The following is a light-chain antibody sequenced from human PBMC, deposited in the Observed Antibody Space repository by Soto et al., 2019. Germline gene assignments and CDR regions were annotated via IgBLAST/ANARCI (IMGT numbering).Light chain of an antibody. CDR2: SNN. CDR1: RSDIGSNF. CDR3: AAWDDSLNGV. Sequence: QSVLSQPPSASGTPGQTVIISCSGSRSDIGSNFVNWYQHLPGTAPKLLIYSNNQRPSGVPDRFSGSKSGTSASLAISRLQSEDEADYYCAAWDDSLNGVFGGGTKLTVL. J-gene: IGLJ3*02. V-gene: IGLV1-44*01.